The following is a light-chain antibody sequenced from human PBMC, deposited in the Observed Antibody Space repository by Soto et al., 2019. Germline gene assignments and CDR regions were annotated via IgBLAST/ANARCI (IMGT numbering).Light chain of an antibody. V-gene: IGLV2-14*03. J-gene: IGLJ2*01. CDR1: SSDVGGYNH. Sequence: QSALTQPASVSGSPGQSITISCTGTSSDVGGYNHVSWYQQHPGKAPKLMIYDVTDRPSGVSIRFSGSKSGITASLAISGLQAEDEADYYCNSYTSTNTLVFGGGTKLTVL. CDR3: NSYTSTNTLV. CDR2: DVT.